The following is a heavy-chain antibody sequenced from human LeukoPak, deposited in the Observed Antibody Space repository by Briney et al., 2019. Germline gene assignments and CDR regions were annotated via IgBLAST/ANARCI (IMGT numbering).Heavy chain of an antibody. D-gene: IGHD3-10*01. Sequence: PGGSLRLSCAASGLTISDNFMGWVRQTPGKGLEWVSLIYSGGSTYSADSVKGRFIISRDNSKNTLHLQMSSLRVEDTAVYYCARDTDYYGSGRHGYFDHWGQGTLVTVSS. CDR2: IYSGGST. V-gene: IGHV3-66*01. CDR3: ARDTDYYGSGRHGYFDH. CDR1: GLTISDNF. J-gene: IGHJ1*01.